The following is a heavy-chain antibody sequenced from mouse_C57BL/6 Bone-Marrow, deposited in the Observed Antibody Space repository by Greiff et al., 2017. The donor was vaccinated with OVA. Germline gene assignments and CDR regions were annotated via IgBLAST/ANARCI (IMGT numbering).Heavy chain of an antibody. J-gene: IGHJ2*01. V-gene: IGHV6-3*01. CDR1: GFTFSNYW. CDR3: TGQLLLFDD. CDR2: IRLKSDNYAT. D-gene: IGHD1-1*01. Sequence: EVKVEESGGGLVQPGGSMKLSCVASGFTFSNYWMNWVRQSPEKGLEWVAQIRLKSDNYATHYAESVKGRFTISRDDSKSSVYLQMNNLSAEDTGIYYCTGQLLLFDDWGQGTTLTVSS.